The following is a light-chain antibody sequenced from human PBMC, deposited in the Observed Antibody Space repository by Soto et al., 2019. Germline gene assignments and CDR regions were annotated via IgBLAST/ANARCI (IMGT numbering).Light chain of an antibody. CDR1: QSLAHSDGNTY. CDR3: MQATQAYT. Sequence: DIVLTQTPLSSPVTLGQPASISCRSSQSLAHSDGNTYLTWLQQRPGQPPRLLIYMISNRFSGVPDRFSGSGAVTDFTLKISRVEADDVGVYYCMQATQAYTFGQATKLEIK. J-gene: IGKJ2*01. CDR2: MIS. V-gene: IGKV2-24*01.